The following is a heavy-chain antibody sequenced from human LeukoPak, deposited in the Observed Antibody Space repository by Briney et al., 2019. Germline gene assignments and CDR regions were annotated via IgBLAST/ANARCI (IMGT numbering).Heavy chain of an antibody. CDR3: ARGLRGIAAADY. D-gene: IGHD6-13*01. CDR1: GYTFTSYD. Sequence: ASVKVSCKASGYTFTSYDINWVRQATGQGLEWMGWMNPNSGNTGYAQKFQGRVTMTRNTSISTAHMELSSLRSEDTAVYYCARGLRGIAAADYWGQGTLVTVSS. CDR2: MNPNSGNT. J-gene: IGHJ4*02. V-gene: IGHV1-8*01.